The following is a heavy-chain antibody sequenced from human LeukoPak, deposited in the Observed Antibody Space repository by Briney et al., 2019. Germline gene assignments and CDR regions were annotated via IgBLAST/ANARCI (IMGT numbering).Heavy chain of an antibody. CDR2: VFFNGNT. D-gene: IGHD6-6*01. CDR3: ARHRGLAARPFYFDY. J-gene: IGHJ4*02. V-gene: IGHV4-39*01. Sequence: SETLSLTCSVSGDSISTSNDYWSWIRQPPGKGLEWIGSVFFNGNTYYNPSLESRVTISVDTSKNQFSLTLNSVIGADTAPYSCARHRGLAARPFYFDYWARDTWSSSPQ. CDR1: GDSISTSNDY.